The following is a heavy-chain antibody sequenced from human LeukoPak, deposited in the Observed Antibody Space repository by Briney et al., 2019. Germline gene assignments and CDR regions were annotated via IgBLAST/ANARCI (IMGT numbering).Heavy chain of an antibody. CDR2: IIPIFGTA. CDR1: GGTFSRYA. D-gene: IGHD2-2*01. V-gene: IGHV1-69*05. J-gene: IGHJ4*02. CDR3: ARDGVPQDIVVVPAAI. Sequence: GASVKVFCKASGGTFSRYAISWVRQAPGQGLEWMGGIIPIFGTANYAQKFQGRVTITTDESTSTAYMELSSLRSEDTAVYYCARDGVPQDIVVVPAAIWGQGTLVTVSS.